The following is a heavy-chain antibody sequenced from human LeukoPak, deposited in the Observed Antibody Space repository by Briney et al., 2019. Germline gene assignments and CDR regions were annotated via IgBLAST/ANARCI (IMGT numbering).Heavy chain of an antibody. D-gene: IGHD5-12*01. CDR1: GDSINNYY. J-gene: IGHJ4*02. Sequence: SETLSLTCSVSGDSINNYYWSWIRQPPGKGLEWIGYIYYRGSTNYNPSLKSRVTISVDTSKNQFSLKLSSVTAADTAVYYCARSGDIEIGSYYFDYWGQGTLVTVSS. CDR2: IYYRGST. CDR3: ARSGDIEIGSYYFDY. V-gene: IGHV4-59*08.